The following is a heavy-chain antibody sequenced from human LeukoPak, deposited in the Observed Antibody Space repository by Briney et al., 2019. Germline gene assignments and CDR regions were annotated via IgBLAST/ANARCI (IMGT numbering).Heavy chain of an antibody. CDR2: IWYDGSNK. CDR1: GFTFGSYG. CDR3: ARARLAAASTEWFAP. V-gene: IGHV3-33*01. Sequence: GGSLRLSCAASGFTFGSYGMHWVRQAPGKGLEWVAVIWYDGSNKYYADFVKGRFTISRDNSKNTLYLQMNSLRAEDTAVYYCARARLAAASTEWFAPWGQGTLVTVSS. J-gene: IGHJ5*02. D-gene: IGHD6-13*01.